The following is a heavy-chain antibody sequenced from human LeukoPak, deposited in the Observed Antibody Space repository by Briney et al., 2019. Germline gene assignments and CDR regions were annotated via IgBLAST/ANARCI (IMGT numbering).Heavy chain of an antibody. CDR3: ATGDPTSYRTFAY. J-gene: IGHJ4*02. Sequence: PGGSLRLSCAASGFTFSSHAMSWVRQAPGKGLEWVSTISAGGGTTYYADSVKGRFTISRDNSKNTLYLQMNSLKAEDTAIYYCATGDPTSYRTFAYWGQGTLVTVSS. CDR1: GFTFSSHA. CDR2: ISAGGGTT. D-gene: IGHD1-26*01. V-gene: IGHV3-23*01.